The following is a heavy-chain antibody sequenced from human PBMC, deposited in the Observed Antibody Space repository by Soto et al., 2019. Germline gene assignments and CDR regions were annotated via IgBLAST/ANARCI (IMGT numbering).Heavy chain of an antibody. CDR3: ATDRYSSGLDAFDI. CDR1: GYTLTELS. J-gene: IGHJ3*02. Sequence: ASVKVSCKVSGYTLTELSMHWVRQAPGKGLEWMGGFDPEDGETIYAQKFQGRVTMTEDTSTDTAYMELSSLRSEDTAVYYCATDRYSSGLDAFDIWGQGTMVTVSS. V-gene: IGHV1-24*01. CDR2: FDPEDGET. D-gene: IGHD6-19*01.